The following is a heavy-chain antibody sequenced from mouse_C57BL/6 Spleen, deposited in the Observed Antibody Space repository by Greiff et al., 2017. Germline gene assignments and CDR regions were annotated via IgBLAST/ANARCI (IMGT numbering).Heavy chain of an antibody. CDR3: ARLYYGSSYWYFDV. CDR1: GFSLTSYG. CDR2: IWSGGST. Sequence: VQVVESGPGLVQPSQSLSITCTASGFSLTSYGVHWVRQSPGKGLEWLGVIWSGGSTDYYAAFISSLSTSKDNSKSQVYFKMNSLQADDTAIYYCARLYYGSSYWYFDVWGTGTTVTVSA. J-gene: IGHJ1*03. D-gene: IGHD1-1*01. V-gene: IGHV2-2*01.